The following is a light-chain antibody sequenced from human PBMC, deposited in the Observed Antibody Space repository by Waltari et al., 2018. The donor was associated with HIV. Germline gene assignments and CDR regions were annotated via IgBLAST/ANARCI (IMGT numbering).Light chain of an antibody. V-gene: IGKV1-39*01. CDR2: TAT. CDR1: QNVKNY. Sequence: DIQMTQSPSSLSASTGDRIDITCRASQNVKNYLNWYQQKPGQAPNILIYTATTLHTGVPSRFSGSGSGTEFTLTITNLQPEDFAVYFCQQSYYSPTFGPGTTVDFK. J-gene: IGKJ3*01. CDR3: QQSYYSPT.